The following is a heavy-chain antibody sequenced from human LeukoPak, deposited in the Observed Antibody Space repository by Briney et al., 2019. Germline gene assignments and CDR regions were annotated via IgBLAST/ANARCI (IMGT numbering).Heavy chain of an antibody. J-gene: IGHJ4*02. CDR2: INHSGST. Sequence: SSETLSLTCAVYGGSFSGYYWSWIRQPPGKGLEWIGEINHSGSTNYNPSLKSRVTISVDTSENQFSLKLSSVTAADTAVYYCARGPEDCSSTSCYKNFDYWGQGTLVTVSS. CDR3: ARGPEDCSSTSCYKNFDY. D-gene: IGHD2-2*02. V-gene: IGHV4-34*01. CDR1: GGSFSGYY.